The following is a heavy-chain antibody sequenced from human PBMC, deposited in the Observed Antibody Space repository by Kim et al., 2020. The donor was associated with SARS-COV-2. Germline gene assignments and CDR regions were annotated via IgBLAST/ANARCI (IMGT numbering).Heavy chain of an antibody. CDR1: GGSFSGYY. J-gene: IGHJ5*02. V-gene: IGHV4-34*01. CDR3: AGTTVTTGVRVGDWFDP. D-gene: IGHD4-17*01. Sequence: SETLSLTCAVYGGSFSGYYWSWIRQPPGKGLEWIGEINHSGSTNYNPSLKSRVTISVDTSKNQFSLKLSSVTAADTAVYYCAGTTVTTGVRVGDWFDPWG. CDR2: INHSGST.